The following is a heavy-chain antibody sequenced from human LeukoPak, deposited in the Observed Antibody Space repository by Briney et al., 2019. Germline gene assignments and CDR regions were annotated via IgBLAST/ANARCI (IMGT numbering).Heavy chain of an antibody. Sequence: ASVKVSCKASGYTFTGYYMHWVRQAPGQGLEWMGWINPNSGGTNYAQKFQGWVTMTRDTSISTAYMELSRLRSDDTAVYYCARSFSYYGSGSYYTVGYYYYGMDVWGQGTTVTVSS. CDR1: GYTFTGYY. CDR3: ARSFSYYGSGSYYTVGYYYYGMDV. CDR2: INPNSGGT. V-gene: IGHV1-2*04. D-gene: IGHD3-10*01. J-gene: IGHJ6*02.